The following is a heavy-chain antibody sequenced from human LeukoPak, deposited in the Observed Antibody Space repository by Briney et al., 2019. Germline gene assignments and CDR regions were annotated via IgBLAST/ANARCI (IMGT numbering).Heavy chain of an antibody. CDR2: IKHRGRS. CDR1: GSSISSDYY. J-gene: IGHJ4*02. CDR3: ARVVGATSIDY. Sequence: PSETLSLTCSVSGSSISSDYYWGWVRQPPGKGLEWIGSIKHRGRSYYNPSLKSRVTISVDTSKNQFSLQLSSVTAADTAVYYCARVVGATSIDYWAQGILVTVSS. V-gene: IGHV4-38-2*02. D-gene: IGHD2-15*01.